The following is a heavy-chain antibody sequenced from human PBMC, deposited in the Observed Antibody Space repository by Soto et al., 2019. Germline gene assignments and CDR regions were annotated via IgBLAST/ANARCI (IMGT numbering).Heavy chain of an antibody. CDR3: ARTITMVRGVIIEQDYYYYYGMDV. J-gene: IGHJ6*02. D-gene: IGHD3-10*01. Sequence: SVKVSCKASGGTFSSYAISWVRQAPGQGLEWMGGIIPIFGTANYAQKFQGRVTITADKSTSTAYMELSSLRSEDTAVYYCARTITMVRGVIIEQDYYYYYGMDVWGQGTTVTVSS. CDR2: IIPIFGTA. CDR1: GGTFSSYA. V-gene: IGHV1-69*06.